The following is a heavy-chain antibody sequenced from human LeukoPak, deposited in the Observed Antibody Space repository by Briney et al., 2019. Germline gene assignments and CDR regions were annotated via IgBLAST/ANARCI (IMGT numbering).Heavy chain of an antibody. CDR3: ASGYYGSGSYLTP. CDR1: GFTFNSYW. V-gene: IGHV3-74*01. CDR2: MSGDGRST. J-gene: IGHJ5*02. D-gene: IGHD3-10*01. Sequence: GGSLRLSCAASGFTFNSYWMHWVRHAPGKGLVWVSRMSGDGRSTNYADSVKGRFTISRDNAKNTLYLQMDSLRGEDTAVYYCASGYYGSGSYLTPWGQGTLVTVSS.